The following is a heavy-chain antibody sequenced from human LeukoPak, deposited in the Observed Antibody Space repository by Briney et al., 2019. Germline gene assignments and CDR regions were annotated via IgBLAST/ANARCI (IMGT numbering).Heavy chain of an antibody. CDR1: GGSISSGGYS. D-gene: IGHD1-7*01. CDR2: IYHSGST. V-gene: IGHV4-30-2*01. Sequence: SQTLSLTCAVSGGSISSGGYSWSWIRQPPGKGLEWIGYIYHSGSTYYNPSLKSRVIMSVDRPKNQFSLMLSSVTAADTAVYYCARHNWNYRELDYWGQGTLVTVSS. CDR3: ARHNWNYRELDY. J-gene: IGHJ4*02.